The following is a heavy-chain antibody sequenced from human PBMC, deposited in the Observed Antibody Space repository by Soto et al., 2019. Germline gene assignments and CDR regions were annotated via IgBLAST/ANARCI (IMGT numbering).Heavy chain of an antibody. CDR2: IYWYDDK. V-gene: IGHV2-5*01. Sequence: QITLKESGPTLVKPTETLTLMCTFSGFSLNTNGVGVGWIRQPPGKALEWLALIYWYDDKRYSPSLKSRLTITKDTSKNQVVLTITNLDTVDTATYSCAREGAIVPRFFDPWGQGPLVTVSS. J-gene: IGHJ5*02. CDR3: AREGAIVPRFFDP. CDR1: GFSLNTNGVG. D-gene: IGHD1-26*01.